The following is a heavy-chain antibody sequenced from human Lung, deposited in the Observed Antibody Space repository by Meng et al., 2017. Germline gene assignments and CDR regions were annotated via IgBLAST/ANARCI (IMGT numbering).Heavy chain of an antibody. V-gene: IGHV3-23*04. Sequence: RLGVAGRGFVQPGGSLRLSCAASGFTFSRNAMSWVRQAPGKGLEWVSAISGSGSSPYYADSVKGRFTISRDNSKNTLYLQMNSLRAEDTAVYYCAKKGWLYWGSGDDYWGQGTLVTVSS. J-gene: IGHJ4*02. CDR3: AKKGWLYWGSGDDY. D-gene: IGHD7-27*01. CDR2: ISGSGSSP. CDR1: GFTFSRNA.